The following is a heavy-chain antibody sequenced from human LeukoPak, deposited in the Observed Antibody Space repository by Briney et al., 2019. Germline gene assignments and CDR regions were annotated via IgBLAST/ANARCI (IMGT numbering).Heavy chain of an antibody. CDR3: ARATVTRGLNY. CDR2: IYQSGST. D-gene: IGHD4-17*01. V-gene: IGHV4-38-2*01. CDR1: GYSNSSGYY. J-gene: IGHJ4*02. Sequence: SETLSLTCAVSGYSNSSGYYWGRTRQPPGTGLDWIGIIYQSGSTYYNPSLKSRVTISVNTSKNQCSLKLSSVTAADTAVYYCARATVTRGLNYWGQGALVTVSS.